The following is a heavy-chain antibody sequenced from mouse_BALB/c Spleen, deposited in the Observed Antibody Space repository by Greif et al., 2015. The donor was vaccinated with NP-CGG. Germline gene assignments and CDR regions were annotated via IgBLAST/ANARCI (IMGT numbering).Heavy chain of an antibody. Sequence: EVKLVESGPGLVKPSQSLSLTCTVTGYSITSDYAWNWIRQFPGNRLEWMGYISYSGSTSYNPSLKSRISITRDTSKNQFILQLNSVTTEDTATYYCARWFAYWGQGTLVTVSA. CDR3: ARWFAY. J-gene: IGHJ3*01. CDR2: ISYSGST. V-gene: IGHV3-2*02. CDR1: GYSITSDYA.